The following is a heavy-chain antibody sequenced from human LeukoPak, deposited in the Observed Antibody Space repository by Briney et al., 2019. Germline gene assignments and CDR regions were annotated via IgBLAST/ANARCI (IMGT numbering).Heavy chain of an antibody. D-gene: IGHD2-2*01. V-gene: IGHV3-7*01. Sequence: GGSLRLSCAASGFTFSNYWMSWVRQAPGKGLEWVANIKQDGSEKLYVDSVKGRFTISRDNAKNSLYLQMNSLRAEDTAVYYCAGNQLLSRYYFDYWGQGTLVTVSS. J-gene: IGHJ4*02. CDR2: IKQDGSEK. CDR3: AGNQLLSRYYFDY. CDR1: GFTFSNYW.